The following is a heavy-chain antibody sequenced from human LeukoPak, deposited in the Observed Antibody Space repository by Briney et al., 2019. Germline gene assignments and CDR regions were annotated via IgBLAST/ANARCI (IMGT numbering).Heavy chain of an antibody. V-gene: IGHV4-59*01. CDR1: GVSISSYY. J-gene: IGHJ4*02. CDR2: IYYSGST. D-gene: IGHD3-10*01. Sequence: SSETLSLTCTVSGVSISSYYWSWIRQPPGKGLEWLGYIYYSGSTNYNPSLKSRVTISVETSKNQFSLKLSSVTAADTSVYYCARGDGSGSYNYFDYWGQGTLVTVSS. CDR3: ARGDGSGSYNYFDY.